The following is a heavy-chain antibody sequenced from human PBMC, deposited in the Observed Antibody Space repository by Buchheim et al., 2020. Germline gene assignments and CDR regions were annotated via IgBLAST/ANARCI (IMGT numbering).Heavy chain of an antibody. D-gene: IGHD4-17*01. CDR3: AKDASTVTLYYFDY. Sequence: EVQLLESGGGLVQPGGSLRLSCAASGFTFSNYAMNWVRQAPGKGLEWVSGLSEIGDSKYYADSVKGRFTLSRDHSKNSLCLPMNSLRAEDTAIYYCAKDASTVTLYYFDYWGQGTL. CDR1: GFTFSNYA. V-gene: IGHV3-23*01. J-gene: IGHJ4*02. CDR2: LSEIGDSK.